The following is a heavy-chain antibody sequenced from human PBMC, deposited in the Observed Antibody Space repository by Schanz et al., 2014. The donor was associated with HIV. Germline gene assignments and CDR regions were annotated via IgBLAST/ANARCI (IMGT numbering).Heavy chain of an antibody. J-gene: IGHJ6*02. V-gene: IGHV3-30*03. D-gene: IGHD6-6*01. Sequence: VRLVESGGGLVQPGGSLRLSCAASGSSFSTTWMHWVRQAPGKGLGWVAFISYDGNNKYYADSVKGRFTISRDNSKNTLYLQMNSLRAEDTAVYYCASTEYPYTTSSDYYYGMDVWGQGTTVTVSS. CDR3: ASTEYPYTTSSDYYYGMDV. CDR1: GSSFSTTW. CDR2: ISYDGNNK.